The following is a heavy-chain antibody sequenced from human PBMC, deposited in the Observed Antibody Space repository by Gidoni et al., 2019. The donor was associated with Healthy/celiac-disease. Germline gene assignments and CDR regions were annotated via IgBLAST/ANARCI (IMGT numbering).Heavy chain of an antibody. J-gene: IGHJ4*02. D-gene: IGHD6-19*01. CDR3: ARERGAGFDY. CDR2: IYTSGIT. CDR1: GGSISSGSYY. V-gene: IGHV4-61*02. Sequence: QVQLQESGPGLVQPSQTLSLTCTVSGGSISSGSYYWRWIRQPAGKGLEWIGRIYTSGITNYNPSLKSRVTISVDTSKNQFSLKLSSVTAADTAVYYCARERGAGFDYWGQGTLVTVSS.